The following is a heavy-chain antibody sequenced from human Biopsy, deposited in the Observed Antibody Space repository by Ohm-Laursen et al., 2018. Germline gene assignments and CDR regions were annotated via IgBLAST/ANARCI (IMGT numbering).Heavy chain of an antibody. CDR1: GGSMISYY. CDR2: VYNGGIT. J-gene: IGHJ5*02. D-gene: IGHD3-3*01. V-gene: IGHV4-59*07. Sequence: SDTLSLTCCVSGGSMISYYWTWIRQPPGKGLEWIGHVYNGGITNFNPSLKRRVTISKDTSKNQFSLQVNSVTTADTAVYYCARTPRDSFWSGSYKRGLWFDPWGQGTLVIVSS. CDR3: ARTPRDSFWSGSYKRGLWFDP.